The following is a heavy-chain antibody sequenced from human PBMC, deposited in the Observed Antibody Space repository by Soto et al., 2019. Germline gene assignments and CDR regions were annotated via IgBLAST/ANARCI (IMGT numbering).Heavy chain of an antibody. V-gene: IGHV3-33*01. D-gene: IGHD6-13*01. Sequence: GGSLRLSCAASGLIFRTYAMHWVRQAPGKGLEWVAVIWSDGSEKYYADSVKGRFTISRDNSNNKMFLEMTSLRAEDTALYYCARERIAAAGPLDYWGPGTLVTVS. CDR2: IWSDGSEK. CDR3: ARERIAAAGPLDY. J-gene: IGHJ4*02. CDR1: GLIFRTYA.